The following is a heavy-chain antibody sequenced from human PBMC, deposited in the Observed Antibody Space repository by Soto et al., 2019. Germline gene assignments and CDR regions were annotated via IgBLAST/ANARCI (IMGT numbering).Heavy chain of an antibody. CDR3: VAPGRFDY. CDR1: GFTFSNYA. J-gene: IGHJ4*02. Sequence: EVQLLESGGGLVQPGGSLRLSCAASGFTFSNYAVSWVRQAPGKGLECVSTISGSGSNTFYADSVKGRFTISRDNSENTLYLQMNGLRAEDTAVYFCVAPGRFDYWGQGTLVTVSS. V-gene: IGHV3-23*01. CDR2: ISGSGSNT.